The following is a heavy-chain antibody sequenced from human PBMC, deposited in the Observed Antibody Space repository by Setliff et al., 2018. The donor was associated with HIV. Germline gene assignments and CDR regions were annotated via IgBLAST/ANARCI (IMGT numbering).Heavy chain of an antibody. CDR3: ALPYCSGGNCWSSASLPPAGWFDP. Sequence: ASVKVSCKASGGTFSSYVISWVRQAPGQGPEWMGGIIPMYGVTNYAQKFQGRVTITTDESTSTAYMELSSLRSEDTAVYYCALPYCSGGNCWSSASLPPAGWFDPWGQGTLVTAPQ. D-gene: IGHD2-15*01. CDR1: GGTFSSYV. J-gene: IGHJ5*02. V-gene: IGHV1-69*05. CDR2: IIPMYGVT.